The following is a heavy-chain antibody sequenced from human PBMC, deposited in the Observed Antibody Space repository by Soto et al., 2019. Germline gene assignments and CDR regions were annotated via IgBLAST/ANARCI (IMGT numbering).Heavy chain of an antibody. CDR2: ISYDGSNK. D-gene: IGHD2-2*02. V-gene: IGHV3-30-3*01. CDR3: ARDMARYCSSTSCYTPLDY. J-gene: IGHJ4*02. Sequence: QVQLVESGGGVVQPGRSLRLSCAASGFTFSSYAMHWVRQAPGKGLEWVAVISYDGSNKYYADSVKGRFTISRDNSKNTLYLQMNSLRAEDTAVYYCARDMARYCSSTSCYTPLDYWGQGTLVTVS. CDR1: GFTFSSYA.